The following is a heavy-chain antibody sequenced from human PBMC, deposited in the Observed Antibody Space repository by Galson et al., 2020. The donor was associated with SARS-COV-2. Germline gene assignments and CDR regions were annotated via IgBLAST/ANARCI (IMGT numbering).Heavy chain of an antibody. Sequence: KISCQASGDTFSNYSISWVRQAPGQGLEWMGVIIPTFSTANYAQKFQGRVTITADESTSTAYLELSSLRSEDTAVYYCARPVLWGQDGDGSVHDWGQGTLVTVSS. V-gene: IGHV1-69*01. J-gene: IGHJ4*02. D-gene: IGHD6-19*01. CDR1: GDTFSNYS. CDR2: IIPTFSTA. CDR3: ARPVLWGQDGDGSVHD.